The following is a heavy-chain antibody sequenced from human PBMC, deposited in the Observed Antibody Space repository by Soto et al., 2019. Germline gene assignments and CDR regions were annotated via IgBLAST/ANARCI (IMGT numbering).Heavy chain of an antibody. CDR3: AKDSQNWFDP. J-gene: IGHJ5*02. V-gene: IGHV3-30*02. Sequence: ADSVKDRFTISRDNSKNTLYLQMNSLRAEDTAAYYCAKDSQNWFDPWGQGTLVTVSX.